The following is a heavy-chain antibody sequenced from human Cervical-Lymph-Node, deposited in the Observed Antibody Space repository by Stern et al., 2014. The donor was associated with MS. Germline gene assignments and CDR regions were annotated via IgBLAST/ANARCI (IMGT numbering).Heavy chain of an antibody. CDR3: ARTRWGASGRHAARFDH. Sequence: QITLKESGPALVRPTQTLTLTCSFSGFSLTTDGMCVSWIRQPPGKALQWLALVDWDDDTYYDTSLRTRLTISKDTSKTQVVLTMANMDPVDTATYFCARTRWGASGRHAARFDHWGQGTVVTVSS. CDR2: VDWDDDT. CDR1: GFSLTTDGMC. V-gene: IGHV2-70*01. J-gene: IGHJ3*01. D-gene: IGHD1-26*01.